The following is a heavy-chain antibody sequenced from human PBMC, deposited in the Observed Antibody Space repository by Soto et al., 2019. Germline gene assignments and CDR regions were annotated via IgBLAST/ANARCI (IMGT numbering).Heavy chain of an antibody. D-gene: IGHD3-3*01. CDR2: ITAFNRNT. CDR1: GYSFTDDG. J-gene: IGHJ4*02. V-gene: IGHV1-18*01. CDR3: ARIRQSDFWSGYYYFFDY. Sequence: ASVKVSCKASGYSFTDDGSSCVRQAPGQGLQLMGWITAFNRNTKYAQQFPGRVTMTTDTSTSTAYMELRSLESDDTAVYYCARIRQSDFWSGYYYFFDYWGQGTLVTVSS.